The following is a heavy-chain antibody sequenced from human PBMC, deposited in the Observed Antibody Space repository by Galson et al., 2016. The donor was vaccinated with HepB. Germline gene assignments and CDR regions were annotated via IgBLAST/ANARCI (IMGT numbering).Heavy chain of an antibody. CDR1: GFTFSSYS. D-gene: IGHD6-19*01. CDR3: ARAIAVADPFGY. V-gene: IGHV3-30*03. Sequence: SLRLSCAASGFTFSSYSMNWLRQAPGKGLEWVAVISYDGSTTYYADSVKGRFTISRDNSKNTLYLQMNSLRAEDTAVYYCARAIAVADPFGYWGQGTLVTVSS. CDR2: ISYDGSTT. J-gene: IGHJ4*02.